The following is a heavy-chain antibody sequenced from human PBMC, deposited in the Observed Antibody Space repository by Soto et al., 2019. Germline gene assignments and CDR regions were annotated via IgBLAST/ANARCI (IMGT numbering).Heavy chain of an antibody. D-gene: IGHD6-19*01. J-gene: IGHJ4*02. CDR1: GFIFSTYG. CDR2: LSYDGSNK. CDR3: ARDLCLHSSGGDY. Sequence: QVQLVESGGGVVQPGRSLRLSCAASGFIFSTYGMHWVRQAPGKGLEWVAVLSYDGSNKYYADSVKGRFTISRDNSKNTLYLQMDSLRAEDTAVYYCARDLCLHSSGGDYWGQGTLVTVSS. V-gene: IGHV3-30*03.